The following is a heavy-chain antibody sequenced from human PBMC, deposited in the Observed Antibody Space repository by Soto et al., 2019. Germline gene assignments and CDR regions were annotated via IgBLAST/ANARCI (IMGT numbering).Heavy chain of an antibody. CDR2: IYDSGST. CDR1: GGPISSSNW. J-gene: IGHJ3*02. D-gene: IGHD3-22*01. V-gene: IGHV4-4*02. CDR3: ASPHYYDSSGYAYHAFDI. Sequence: QVQLQESGPGLVKPSATLSLTCAVSGGPISSSNWWSWGRQPPGKGLEWIGEIYDSGSTNYNPSLKSLVTISVDKSKNQFSLKLSSVTAADTAVYYCASPHYYDSSGYAYHAFDIWGQGTKVTVSS.